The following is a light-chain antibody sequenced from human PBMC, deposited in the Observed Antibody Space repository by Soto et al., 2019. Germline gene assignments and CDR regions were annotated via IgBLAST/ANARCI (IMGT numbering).Light chain of an antibody. V-gene: IGKV1-33*01. CDR1: QNINNY. J-gene: IGKJ5*01. Sequence: DIQMTQSPSSLSASVGDRVTIACQASQNINNYLNWYQQKPGRAPKLLIYDASNLEAGVPSRFRGSGSGTDFTFTISRLQPEDIATYYCQQYENLPTFGQGTRLEIK. CDR2: DAS. CDR3: QQYENLPT.